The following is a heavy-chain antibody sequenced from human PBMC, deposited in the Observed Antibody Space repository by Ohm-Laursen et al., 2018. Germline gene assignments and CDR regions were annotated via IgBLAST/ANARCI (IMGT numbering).Heavy chain of an antibody. Sequence: GTLSLTCAVYGGSFSGYYWSWIRQPPGKGLEWIGEINHSGSTNYNPSLKSRVTISVDTSKNQFSLKLSSVTAADTAVYYCARKDLAAMALDYWGQGTLVTVSS. CDR1: GGSFSGYY. V-gene: IGHV4-34*01. D-gene: IGHD5-18*01. CDR3: ARKDLAAMALDY. CDR2: INHSGST. J-gene: IGHJ4*02.